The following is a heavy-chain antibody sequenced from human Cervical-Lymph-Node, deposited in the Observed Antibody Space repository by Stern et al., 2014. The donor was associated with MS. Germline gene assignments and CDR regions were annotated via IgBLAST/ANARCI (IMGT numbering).Heavy chain of an antibody. CDR3: AHSRVKYCRGGTCYSSLFDY. CDR1: GFSVATAGVG. V-gene: IGHV2-5*02. Sequence: QVTLRESGPTLVKPTQTVTLTCTLSGFSVATAGVGVGWIRQPPGKDLEWLALIYWDGDKLCSPSLKNRLTIIKDTSKNQVVLTMTNVDPVDTATYYCAHSRVKYCRGGTCYSSLFDYWGQGTLVTVSS. CDR2: IYWDGDK. D-gene: IGHD2-15*01. J-gene: IGHJ4*02.